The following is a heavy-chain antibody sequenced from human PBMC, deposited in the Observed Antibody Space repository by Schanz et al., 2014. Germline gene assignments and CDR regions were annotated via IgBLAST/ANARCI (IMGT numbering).Heavy chain of an antibody. CDR2: LYTGGST. CDR3: VRDAGRDGYNLAFDV. J-gene: IGHJ3*01. Sequence: EVQLLESGGGLVQPGGSLRLSCAVSGFTFSSYAMSWVRQAPGKGLECVSVLYTGGSTFYAESVRGRFFISRDSSKNTLFLHMNSLRAEDTAVYYCVRDAGRDGYNLAFDVWGQGTLVTVSS. CDR1: GFTFSSYA. V-gene: IGHV3-23*03. D-gene: IGHD1-1*01.